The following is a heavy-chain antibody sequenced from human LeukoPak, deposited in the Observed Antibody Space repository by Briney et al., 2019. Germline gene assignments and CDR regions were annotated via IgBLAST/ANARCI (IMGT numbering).Heavy chain of an antibody. J-gene: IGHJ4*02. CDR2: ISGSGGST. CDR1: GFTFSSYA. Sequence: GGSLRLSCAASGFTFSSYAMSWVRQAPGKGLEWVSAISGSGGSTYYADSVKGRLTSSRDNSKNTLYLQMNSLRAEDTAVYYCAKGAGVTMVRGVMDWGQGTLVTVSS. V-gene: IGHV3-23*01. CDR3: AKGAGVTMVRGVMD. D-gene: IGHD3-10*01.